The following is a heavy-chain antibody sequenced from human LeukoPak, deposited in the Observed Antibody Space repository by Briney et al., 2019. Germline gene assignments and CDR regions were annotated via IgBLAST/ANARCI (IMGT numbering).Heavy chain of an antibody. CDR1: GFTFSSYA. V-gene: IGHV3-7*03. J-gene: IGHJ6*02. CDR2: IKQDGSEK. Sequence: GGSLRLSCAASGFTFSSYAMSWVRQAPGKGLEWVANIKQDGSEKYYVDSVKGRFTISRDNAKNSLCLQMNSLRAEDTAVYYCARGYSGMDVWGQGTTVTVSS. CDR3: ARGYSGMDV.